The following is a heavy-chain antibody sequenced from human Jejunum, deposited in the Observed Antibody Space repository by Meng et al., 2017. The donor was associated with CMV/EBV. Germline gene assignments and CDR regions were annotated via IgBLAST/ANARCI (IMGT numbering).Heavy chain of an antibody. Sequence: QITLKESGPSLVKPTQTLTLTCTFSGFSQTTIVNSVGWIRQPPGKAPEWLALVHGDNTEEYSPSLRSRLAVTRDISKKQVALIMTNMDPLDTATYYCVHRYSSSSGEVSWGQGILVTVSS. CDR3: VHRYSSSSGEVS. CDR1: GFSQTTIVNS. D-gene: IGHD3-10*01. J-gene: IGHJ5*02. CDR2: VHGDNTE. V-gene: IGHV2-5*02.